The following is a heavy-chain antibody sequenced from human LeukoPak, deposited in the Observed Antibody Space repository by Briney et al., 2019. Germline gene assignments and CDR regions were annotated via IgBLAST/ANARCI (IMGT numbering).Heavy chain of an antibody. V-gene: IGHV3-23*01. CDR3: AKVPYSGYYDSSGYYYYFDF. D-gene: IGHD3-22*01. CDR1: GFIFSSYA. J-gene: IGHJ4*02. CDR2: ISGSGDST. Sequence: GGSLRLSCAASGFIFSSYAISWVRQAPGKGLEWVSAISGSGDSTYYADSVRGRFTISRDNSKNTLYLQMNSLRAEDTAVYYCAKVPYSGYYDSSGYYYYFDFWGQGTLVTVSS.